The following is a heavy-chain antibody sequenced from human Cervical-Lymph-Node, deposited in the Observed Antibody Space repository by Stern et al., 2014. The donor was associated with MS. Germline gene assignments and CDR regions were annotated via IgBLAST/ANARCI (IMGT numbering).Heavy chain of an antibody. V-gene: IGHV1-2*04. D-gene: IGHD3-10*01. Sequence: VQLEESGPEVKKPGASVKVSCKGSGYTFTNYFIHWVRQAPGKGLEWMGGINTNRGATNYALRFEGWVTMTRDMSISTAYMELGRLKSDDTAVYYCATGGLTYGSGSYYGMDVWGQGTTVTVS. J-gene: IGHJ6*02. CDR2: INTNRGAT. CDR3: ATGGLTYGSGSYYGMDV. CDR1: GYTFTNYF.